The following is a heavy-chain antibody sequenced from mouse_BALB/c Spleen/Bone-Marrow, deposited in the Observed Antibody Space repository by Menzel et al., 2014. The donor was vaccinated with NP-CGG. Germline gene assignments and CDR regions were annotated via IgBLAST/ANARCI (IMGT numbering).Heavy chain of an antibody. J-gene: IGHJ1*01. CDR3: AREDGLWYFDV. CDR1: GYTFSSYW. V-gene: IGHV1-9*01. Sequence: QVQLKQSGAVLMKPGASVKISCKATGYTFSSYWIEWVKQRPGHGLEWIGEILPGSGSTNYNGKFKGKATFTADTSSNTAYMQLSSLTSEDSAVYYCAREDGLWYFDVWGAGTTVTVSS. D-gene: IGHD1-1*01. CDR2: ILPGSGST.